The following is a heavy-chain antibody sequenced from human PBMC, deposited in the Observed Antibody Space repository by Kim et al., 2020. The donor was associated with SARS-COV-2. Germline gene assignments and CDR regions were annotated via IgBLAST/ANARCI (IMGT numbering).Heavy chain of an antibody. J-gene: IGHJ4*02. CDR3: GNTYYCSSTSCSDSWGDY. D-gene: IGHD2-2*01. Sequence: KGRFTISRDNSKNTLYLQMNSLRAEDTAVYYCGNTYYCSSTSCSDSWGDYWGQGTLVTVSS. V-gene: IGHV3-30*03.